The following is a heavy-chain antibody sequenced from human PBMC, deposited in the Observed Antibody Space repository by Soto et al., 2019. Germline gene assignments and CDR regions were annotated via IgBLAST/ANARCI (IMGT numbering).Heavy chain of an antibody. CDR2: IIPIFGTA. V-gene: IGHV1-69*01. J-gene: IGHJ6*02. D-gene: IGHD2-15*01. CDR1: GGTFSSYA. Sequence: QVQLVQSGAEVKKPGSSVKVSCKASGGTFSSYAISWVRQAPGQGLEWMGGIIPIFGTANYAQKFQGRVKITEDESTSTAYMELRSLRSEDTAVYYCARDSYCSGGSCYSSEYYYGMDVWGQGTTVTVSS. CDR3: ARDSYCSGGSCYSSEYYYGMDV.